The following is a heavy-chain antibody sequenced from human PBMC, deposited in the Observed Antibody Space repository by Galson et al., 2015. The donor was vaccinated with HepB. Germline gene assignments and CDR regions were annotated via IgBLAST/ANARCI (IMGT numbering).Heavy chain of an antibody. Sequence: SLRLSCAASGFTFSSYAMHWVRQAPGEGLEYVSAISSNGGSTYYANSVKGRFTISRDNSKNTLYPQMGSLRAEDMAVYYCARSEEGSAPYYMDVWGKGTTVTVSS. V-gene: IGHV3-64*01. CDR1: GFTFSSYA. J-gene: IGHJ6*03. CDR2: ISSNGGST. CDR3: ARSEEGSAPYYMDV. D-gene: IGHD6-6*01.